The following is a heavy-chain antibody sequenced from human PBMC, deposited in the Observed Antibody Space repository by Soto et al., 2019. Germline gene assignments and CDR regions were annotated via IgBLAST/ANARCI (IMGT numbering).Heavy chain of an antibody. CDR3: ARDQREYSYGTAHYYYYYGMDV. CDR1: GGTFSSYT. V-gene: IGHV1-69*08. J-gene: IGHJ6*02. D-gene: IGHD5-18*01. CDR2: IIPILGIA. Sequence: QVQLVQSGAEVKKPGSSVKVSCKASGGTFSSYTISWVRQAPGQGLEWMGRIIPILGIANYAQKFQGRVTITADKSTSTAYMELSSLRSEDTAVYYCARDQREYSYGTAHYYYYYGMDVWGQGTTVTVSS.